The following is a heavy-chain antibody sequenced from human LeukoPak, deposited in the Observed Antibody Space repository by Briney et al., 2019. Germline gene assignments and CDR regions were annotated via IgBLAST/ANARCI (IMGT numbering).Heavy chain of an antibody. Sequence: GGSLRLSCAASGFTVSTNYMTWVRQAPGKGLEWVSVIFNDGNAYYADSVKGRFTISRDNSKNMLYLQMNSLRAEDTALYYCAKNQPGGGDWGQEPLFPVS. V-gene: IGHV3-66*01. CDR2: IFNDGNA. D-gene: IGHD2-2*01. CDR3: AKNQPGGGD. CDR1: GFTVSTNY. J-gene: IGHJ4*02.